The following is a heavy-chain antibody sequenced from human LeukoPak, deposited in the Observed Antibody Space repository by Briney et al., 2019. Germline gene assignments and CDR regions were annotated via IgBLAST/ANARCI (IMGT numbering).Heavy chain of an antibody. CDR2: IWYDGSNK. D-gene: IGHD3-16*02. Sequence: GGSLRLSCAASGFTFSSYGMHWVRQAPGKGLEWVAVIWYDGSNKYYADSVKGRFTISRDNSKNTLYLQMNSLRAEDTAVYYCARAGAKKSKAPRLGELSSRSFFGYWGQGTLVTVSS. CDR1: GFTFSSYG. V-gene: IGHV3-33*01. CDR3: ARAGAKKSKAPRLGELSSRSFFGY. J-gene: IGHJ4*02.